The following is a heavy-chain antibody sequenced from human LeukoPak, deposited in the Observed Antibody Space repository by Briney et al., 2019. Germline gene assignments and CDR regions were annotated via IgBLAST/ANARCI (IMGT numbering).Heavy chain of an antibody. CDR3: AKDRRQQLVSTPGDAFDI. D-gene: IGHD6-6*01. CDR2: IRYDGSNK. Sequence: GGSLRLSCAASGFTFSSYGMHWVRQAPGKGLEWVAFIRYDGSNKYYADSVKGRFTISRDNSKNTLYLQMNSLRAEDTAVYYCAKDRRQQLVSTPGDAFDIWGQGTMVTVSS. CDR1: GFTFSSYG. J-gene: IGHJ3*02. V-gene: IGHV3-30*02.